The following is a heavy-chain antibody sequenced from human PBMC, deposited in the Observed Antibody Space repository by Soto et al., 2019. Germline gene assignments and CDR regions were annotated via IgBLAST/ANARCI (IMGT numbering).Heavy chain of an antibody. Sequence: EVQLLESGGGLVQPGGSLRLSCAASGFTFSIYAMSWVRQAPGKGLEWVSRISGSCGNTYYADSVKGRFTISRDTSKNSLYLQMNSLRAEDTAVYYCAKRVGYGQPRAGGSYGMDVWGQGTTVTVSS. CDR2: ISGSCGNT. V-gene: IGHV3-23*01. J-gene: IGHJ6*02. D-gene: IGHD2-8*02. CDR1: GFTFSIYA. CDR3: AKRVGYGQPRAGGSYGMDV.